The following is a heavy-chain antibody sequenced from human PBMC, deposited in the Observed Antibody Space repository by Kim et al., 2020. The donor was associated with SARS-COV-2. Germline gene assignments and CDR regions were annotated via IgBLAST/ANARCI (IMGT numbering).Heavy chain of an antibody. CDR1: GFTFSTYA. CDR3: TRDKYRSGSYSYDY. CDR2: ISYDGGDE. D-gene: IGHD1-26*01. Sequence: GGSLRLSCAASGFTFSTYAMHWVRQAPGKGLEWVAFISYDGGDEYYVDSVKGRFTISRDNSKSRLYLQMNSLRAEDSALYYCTRDKYRSGSYSYDYWGQGTLVTVSS. J-gene: IGHJ4*02. V-gene: IGHV3-30*04.